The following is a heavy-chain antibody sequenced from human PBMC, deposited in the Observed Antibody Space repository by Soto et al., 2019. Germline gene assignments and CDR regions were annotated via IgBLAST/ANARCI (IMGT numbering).Heavy chain of an antibody. CDR2: IYHGGST. V-gene: IGHV4-30-2*01. Sequence: SSETLSLTCAVSGGSISSGGYSWGWIRQPPGKGLEWIGYIYHGGSTYYNPSLKSRVTISVDRSRNQFSLKLSSVTAADTAVYYCARGPDDWGQGTLVTVSS. J-gene: IGHJ4*02. CDR3: ARGPDD. CDR1: GGSISSGGYS.